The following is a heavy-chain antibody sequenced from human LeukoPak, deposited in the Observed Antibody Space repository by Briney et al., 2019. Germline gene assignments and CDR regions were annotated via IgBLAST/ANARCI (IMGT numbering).Heavy chain of an antibody. CDR1: GGSISSGSYY. CDR3: ARGYSYGYPDY. D-gene: IGHD5-18*01. CDR2: IYTSGST. Sequence: SETLSLTCTVSGGSISSGSYYWSWIRQPAGKGLEWIGRIYTSGSTNYNPSLKSRVTISVDTSKNQFSLKLSSVTAADTAVYYCARGYSYGYPDYWGQGTLVTVSS. V-gene: IGHV4-61*02. J-gene: IGHJ4*02.